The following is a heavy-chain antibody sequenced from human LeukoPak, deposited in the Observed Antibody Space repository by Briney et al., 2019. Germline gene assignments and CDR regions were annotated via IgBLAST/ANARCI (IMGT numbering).Heavy chain of an antibody. V-gene: IGHV4-39*07. D-gene: IGHD3-9*01. Sequence: PSETLSLTCTVSGGTISSSTYYWGWIRQAPGKGLEWIGEINHSGSTNYNPSLKSRVSISVDTSKNQFSLKLSSVTAADTAVYYCARGPVPILFDWLLGGWFDPWGQGTLVTVSS. CDR1: GGTISSSTYY. CDR3: ARGPVPILFDWLLGGWFDP. J-gene: IGHJ5*02. CDR2: INHSGST.